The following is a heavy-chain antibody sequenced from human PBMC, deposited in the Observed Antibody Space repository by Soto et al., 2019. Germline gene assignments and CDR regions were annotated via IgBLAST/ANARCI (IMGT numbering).Heavy chain of an antibody. CDR1: GFTFDDYA. V-gene: IGHV3-9*01. CDR3: AKDRGSAVEPRGLASDFDY. CDR2: ISWNSGSI. D-gene: IGHD6-19*01. J-gene: IGHJ4*02. Sequence: VQLVESGGGLVQPGRSLRLSCAASGFTFDDYAMHWVRQAPGKGLEWVSGISWNSGSIGYADSVKGRFTISRDNAKNSLYLQMNSLRAEDTALYYCAKDRGSAVEPRGLASDFDYWGQGTLVTVSS.